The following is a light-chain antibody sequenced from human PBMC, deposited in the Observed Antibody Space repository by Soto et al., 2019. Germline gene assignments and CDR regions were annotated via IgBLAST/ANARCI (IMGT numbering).Light chain of an antibody. J-gene: IGKJ3*01. CDR2: AAS. Sequence: DIQMTQSPSSLSASVGDRVTITCRASQSISSYLNWYQQKPGKAPKLLIYAASSLQSGVPSRFSGSGSGTDFTITISSLQPEDFANYYCQQSYSTPHFGPGTKVDIK. V-gene: IGKV1-39*01. CDR3: QQSYSTPH. CDR1: QSISSY.